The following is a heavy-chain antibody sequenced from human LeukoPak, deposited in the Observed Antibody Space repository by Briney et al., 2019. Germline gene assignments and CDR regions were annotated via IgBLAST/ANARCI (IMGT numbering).Heavy chain of an antibody. V-gene: IGHV5-51*01. CDR3: ALNVPYCFDDCSSG. CDR2: IFTGDSDT. D-gene: IGHD2-21*02. Sequence: GGSLKISCKASGYDFTSYWIGWVRQKPGKGLEGMGIIFTGDSDTRYIPSFQGQVIISADKSISTAYLQWSALKASDTAMYYCALNVPYCFDDCSSGWGRGTGVTVSS. CDR1: GYDFTSYW. J-gene: IGHJ1*01.